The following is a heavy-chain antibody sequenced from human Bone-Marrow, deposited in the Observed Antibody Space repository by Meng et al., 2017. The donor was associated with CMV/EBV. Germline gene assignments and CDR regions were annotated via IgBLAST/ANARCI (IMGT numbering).Heavy chain of an antibody. CDR3: ARDRGGYSGYDFPHYPFDY. V-gene: IGHV1-69*05. CDR2: IIPIFGTA. J-gene: IGHJ4*02. Sequence: SVKVSCKASGYTFTSYDINWVRQATGQGLEWMGGIIPIFGTASYAQKFQGRVTITTDESTSTAYMELSSLRSEDTAVYYCARDRGGYSGYDFPHYPFDYWGQGTLVTVSS. D-gene: IGHD5-12*01. CDR1: GYTFTSYD.